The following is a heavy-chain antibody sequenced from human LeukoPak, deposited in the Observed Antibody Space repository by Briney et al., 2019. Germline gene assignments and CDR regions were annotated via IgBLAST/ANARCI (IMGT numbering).Heavy chain of an antibody. V-gene: IGHV4-59*12. J-gene: IGHJ5*02. CDR3: ARDPRPHYNLFDP. CDR2: IYYSGST. Sequence: AETLSLLCTVSGGPHSSYYWIWLRQPPGKGLEWIGYIYYSGSTNYNPSLKRRVTISVDTSKNQFSLKLSSVTAADTAVYYCARDPRPHYNLFDPWGQGSLVTVSS. CDR1: GGPHSSYY.